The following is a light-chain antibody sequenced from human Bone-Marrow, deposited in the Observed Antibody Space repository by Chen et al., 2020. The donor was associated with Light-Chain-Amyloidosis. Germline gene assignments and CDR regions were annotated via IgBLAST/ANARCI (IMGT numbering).Light chain of an antibody. CDR3: QSADRSGTYEVM. V-gene: IGLV3-25*03. CDR1: DLPTKY. Sequence: SYELTQPPSVSVSPGQTARITCSGDDLPTKYAYWYQQKPGQAPVLVIHRDTERPSGISERFSGSSSGTTATLAISGVQAEDEADCHCQSADRSGTYEVMFGGGTKLTVL. J-gene: IGLJ3*02. CDR2: RDT.